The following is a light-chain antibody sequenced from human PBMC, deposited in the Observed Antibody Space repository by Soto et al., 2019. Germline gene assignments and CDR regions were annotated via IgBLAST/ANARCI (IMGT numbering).Light chain of an antibody. Sequence: DIQMTQSPSSLSASVGDRVTITCQASQDISNYFHWYQQKPGKATKLLIYDASNLETGVPSRFSGSGSGTDFTFTISSLQSEDIGTYYWQQYDNLPPFTFGPGTKVDIK. CDR2: DAS. CDR3: QQYDNLPPFT. CDR1: QDISNY. J-gene: IGKJ3*01. V-gene: IGKV1-33*01.